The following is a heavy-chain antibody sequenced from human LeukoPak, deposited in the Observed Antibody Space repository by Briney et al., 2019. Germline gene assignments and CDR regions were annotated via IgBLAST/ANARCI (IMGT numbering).Heavy chain of an antibody. D-gene: IGHD2-2*01. V-gene: IGHV4-59*06. CDR3: ASSRSSTSFDY. J-gene: IGHJ4*02. Sequence: PSETLSLTCTVSGGSISSYYWSWIRQHPGKGLEWIGYIYYSGSTYYNPSLKSRVTISVDTSKNQFSLKLSSVTAADTAVYYCASSRSSTSFDYWGQGTLVTVSS. CDR1: GGSISSYY. CDR2: IYYSGST.